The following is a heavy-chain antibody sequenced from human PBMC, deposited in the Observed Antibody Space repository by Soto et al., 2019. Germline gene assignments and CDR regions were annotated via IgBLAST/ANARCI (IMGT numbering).Heavy chain of an antibody. CDR1: GYTFTSYD. Sequence: ASVKVSCKASGYTFTSYDINWVRQATGPGLEWMGWMNPNSGNTGYAQKFQGRVTMTRNTSTSTAYMELRSLRSDDTAVYYCARDYRVAVTLRSSYFAYWGQGTLVTFVS. J-gene: IGHJ4*02. V-gene: IGHV1-8*01. CDR2: MNPNSGNT. CDR3: ARDYRVAVTLRSSYFAY. D-gene: IGHD6-6*01.